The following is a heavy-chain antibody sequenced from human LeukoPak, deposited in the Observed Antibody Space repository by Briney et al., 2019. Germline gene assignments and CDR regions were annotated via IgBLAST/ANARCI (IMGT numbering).Heavy chain of an antibody. CDR3: ARLMTTVILGAFDI. J-gene: IGHJ3*02. CDR2: MYYSGSP. D-gene: IGHD4-11*01. V-gene: IGHV4-59*08. Sequence: SETLSLTCTVSGGSISSYYWSWIRQPPGKGLEWIGSMYYSGSPNYNPSLKSRVTVSVDTSKNQFSLKLSSVTAADTAVYYCARLMTTVILGAFDIWGHGAMVTVSS. CDR1: GGSISSYY.